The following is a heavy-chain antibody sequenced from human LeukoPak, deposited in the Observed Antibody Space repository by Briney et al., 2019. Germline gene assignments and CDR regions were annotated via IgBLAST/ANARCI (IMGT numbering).Heavy chain of an antibody. J-gene: IGHJ4*02. V-gene: IGHV3-23*01. CDR1: GFTFSSYA. CDR2: ISGSGGST. Sequence: PGGSLRLSCAASGFTFSSYAMSWVRQAPGKGMEWVSAISGSGGSTYYADSVKGRFTISRDNSKNTLYLQMNSLRAEDTAVYYCEKDSSGYDPRFDYWGQGTLVTVSS. CDR3: EKDSSGYDPRFDY. D-gene: IGHD5-12*01.